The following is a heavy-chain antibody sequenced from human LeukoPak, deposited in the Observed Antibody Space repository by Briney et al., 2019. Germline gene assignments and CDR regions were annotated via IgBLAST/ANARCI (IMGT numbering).Heavy chain of an antibody. CDR1: GGTFSSYA. Sequence: GASVKVSCKASGGTFSSYAISWVRQAPGQGLEWMGWISAYNGNTNYAQKLQGRVTMTTDTSTSTAYMELRSLRSDDTAVYYCARDATRIAAAGTAGYWGQGTLVTVSS. J-gene: IGHJ4*02. CDR3: ARDATRIAAAGTAGY. D-gene: IGHD6-13*01. CDR2: ISAYNGNT. V-gene: IGHV1-18*01.